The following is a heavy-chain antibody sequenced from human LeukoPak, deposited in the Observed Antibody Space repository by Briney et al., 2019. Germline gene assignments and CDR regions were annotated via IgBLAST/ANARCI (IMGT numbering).Heavy chain of an antibody. D-gene: IGHD3-22*01. CDR2: ISYDGSNK. V-gene: IGHV3-30*04. J-gene: IGHJ4*02. CDR1: GFTFSSYA. Sequence: GGSLRLSCAASGFTFSSYAMYWVRQAPGKGLEWVAVISYDGSNKYYADPVKGRFTISRDNSKNTLYLQMNSLRAEDTAVYYCARGVVGGYYYPFDYWGQGTLVTVSS. CDR3: ARGVVGGYYYPFDY.